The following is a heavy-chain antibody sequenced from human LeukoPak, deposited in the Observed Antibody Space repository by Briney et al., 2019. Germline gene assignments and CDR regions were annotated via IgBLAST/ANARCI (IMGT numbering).Heavy chain of an antibody. J-gene: IGHJ4*02. D-gene: IGHD4-17*01. CDR2: IYYSGST. CDR3: AREPPHDYGDPHFDY. CDR1: AGSISGYY. Sequence: SETLSLTCTVSAGSISGYYWSWIRQPPGKGLEWIAYIYYSGSTNYNPSLKSRVTISVDTSKNQFSLKLTSVTAADTAVYYCAREPPHDYGDPHFDYWGQGTLVTVSS. V-gene: IGHV4-59*01.